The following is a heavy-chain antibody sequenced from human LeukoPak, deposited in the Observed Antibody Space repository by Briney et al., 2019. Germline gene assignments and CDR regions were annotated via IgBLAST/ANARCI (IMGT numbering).Heavy chain of an antibody. CDR1: GYTFSGYY. CDR3: ALDLGDGYGSVWDKYCEY. D-gene: IGHD5-18*01. CDR2: VDPNSGGT. V-gene: IGHV1-2*06. J-gene: IGHJ4*01. Sequence: GASVKVSCKASGYTFSGYYLHWVRQAPGQGREWMGHVDPNSGGTKYAQKFQRRVTMTRDRSTTSAYMELSSLIFDYTAVSWCALDLGDGYGSVWDKYCEYSGHGTPVTVSS.